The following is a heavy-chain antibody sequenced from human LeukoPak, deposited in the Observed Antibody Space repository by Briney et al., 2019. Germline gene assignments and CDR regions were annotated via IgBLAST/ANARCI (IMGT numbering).Heavy chain of an antibody. CDR2: IKQDGSEK. V-gene: IGHV3-7*01. CDR3: ARSAPGELRGAFDI. D-gene: IGHD1-26*01. Sequence: PGGSLRLSCAASGFTFSSYWMSWVRQAPGKGLEWVANIKQDGSEKYYVDSVKGRFTISRDNAKNSLYLQMNSLRAEDTAVYYCARSAPGELRGAFDIWGQGTMVTVSS. CDR1: GFTFSSYW. J-gene: IGHJ3*02.